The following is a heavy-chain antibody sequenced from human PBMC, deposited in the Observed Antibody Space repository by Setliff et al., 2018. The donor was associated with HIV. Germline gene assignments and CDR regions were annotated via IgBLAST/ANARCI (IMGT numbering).Heavy chain of an antibody. CDR1: GGSISRGDYY. D-gene: IGHD4-17*01. V-gene: IGHV4-39*01. CDR3: AIGGTTVSPFDY. CDR2: IYYSGST. Sequence: SETLSLTCTVSGGSISRGDYYWSWIRQPPGKGLEWIGSIYYSGSTYYNPSLKSRVTISVDTSKNQFSLKLSSVTAADTAVYYCAIGGTTVSPFDYWGQGALVTVSS. J-gene: IGHJ4*02.